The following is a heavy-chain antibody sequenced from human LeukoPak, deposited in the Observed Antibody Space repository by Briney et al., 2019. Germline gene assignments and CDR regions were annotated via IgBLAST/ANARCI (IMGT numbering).Heavy chain of an antibody. V-gene: IGHV1-2*02. CDR1: GYTFTGYY. J-gene: IGHJ5*02. CDR3: VRDYDFWSGQRWFDP. CDR2: INPNSGGT. Sequence: ASVKVSCKASGYTFTGYYMHWVRQAPGQGLEWVGWINPNSGGTNYAQKFQGRVTMTRDTSISTAYMELSRLRPDDTAVYYCVRDYDFWSGQRWFDPWGQGTLVTVSS. D-gene: IGHD3-3*01.